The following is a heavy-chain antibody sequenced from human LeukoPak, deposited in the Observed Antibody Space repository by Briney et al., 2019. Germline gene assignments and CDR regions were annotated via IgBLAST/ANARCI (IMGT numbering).Heavy chain of an antibody. CDR2: AKNKVNSYTT. CDR1: GFIFSDHY. J-gene: IGHJ4*02. V-gene: IGHV3-72*01. CDR3: ARVGSGSYLDDY. D-gene: IGHD1-26*01. Sequence: GGSLRLSCAASGFIFSDHYMDWVRQAPGKGLEWVGRAKNKVNSYTTLYAASVKGRFTISRDDSKNSLYLQMNSLKTEDTAVYYCARVGSGSYLDDYWGQGTLVTVSS.